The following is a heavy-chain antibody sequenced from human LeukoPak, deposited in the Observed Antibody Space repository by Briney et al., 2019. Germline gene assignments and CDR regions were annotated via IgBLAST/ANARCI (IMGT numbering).Heavy chain of an antibody. V-gene: IGHV4-34*01. Sequence: PSETLSLTCGVSGGSVSSYSWSWIRQPPGKGLEWIGEINHSGSTNYNPSLKSRVTISVDTSKNQFSLKLSSVTAADTAVYYCARKRKSIFGVAVDYWGQGTLVTVSS. CDR2: INHSGST. J-gene: IGHJ4*02. D-gene: IGHD3-3*01. CDR3: ARKRKSIFGVAVDY. CDR1: GGSVSSYS.